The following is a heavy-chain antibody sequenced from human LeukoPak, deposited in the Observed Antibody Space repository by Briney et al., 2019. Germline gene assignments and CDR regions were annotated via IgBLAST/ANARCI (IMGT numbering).Heavy chain of an antibody. CDR3: ARGGDYAEYDY. CDR2: ISYDGSNK. CDR1: GFTFSSYA. D-gene: IGHD4-17*01. J-gene: IGHJ4*02. Sequence: GGSLRLSCAASGFTFSSYAMHWVRQAPGKGLEWVAVISYDGSNKYYADSVKGRFTISRDNSKNTLYLQMNSLRAEDTAVYYCARGGDYAEYDYWGQRTLVTVSS. V-gene: IGHV3-30-3*01.